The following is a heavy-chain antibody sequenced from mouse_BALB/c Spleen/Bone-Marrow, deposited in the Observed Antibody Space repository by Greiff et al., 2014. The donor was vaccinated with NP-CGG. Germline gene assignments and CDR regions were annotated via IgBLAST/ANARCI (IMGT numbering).Heavy chain of an antibody. CDR3: ARPRQLGLPYYFDY. Sequence: EVQLQQSGPELVKPGASVKMSCKASGYTFTSYVMHWVKQKPGQGLEWIGYINPYNDGTKYNEKFKGKATLTSDKSSSTAYMGLSSLTSEDSAVYYWARPRQLGLPYYFDYWGQGTTLTVSS. J-gene: IGHJ2*01. V-gene: IGHV1-14*01. CDR2: INPYNDGT. D-gene: IGHD3-2*01. CDR1: GYTFTSYV.